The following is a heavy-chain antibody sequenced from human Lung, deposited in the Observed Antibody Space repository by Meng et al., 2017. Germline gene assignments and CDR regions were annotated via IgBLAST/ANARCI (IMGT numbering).Heavy chain of an antibody. V-gene: IGHV4-4*02. D-gene: IGHD1-26*01. Sequence: KRSGPGLVKPSGTLSLTCAFSGGSITSSTWWSWVRQTPGKGLEWFGEIFHSGSTNYNPPLESRVTISVDKSKNQFSLKVYSVTAADTATYYCARFDISSSGRGDYWGQGILVTVSS. CDR3: ARFDISSSGRGDY. CDR2: IFHSGST. J-gene: IGHJ4*02. CDR1: GGSITSSTW.